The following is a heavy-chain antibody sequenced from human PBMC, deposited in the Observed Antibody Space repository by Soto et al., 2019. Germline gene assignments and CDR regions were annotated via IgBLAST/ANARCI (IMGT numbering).Heavy chain of an antibody. V-gene: IGHV3-30*18. J-gene: IGHJ4*02. D-gene: IGHD2-15*01. CDR2: LSYDETQD. CDR1: GRTCQTYD. CDR3: VKGYCRVSCTTYDPPKQFDS. Sequence: GGSLRRSCVPSGRTCQTYDIHWVVQSPCNWLEWLAVLSYDETQDFYAESLKGLFAISRDNSKNTLYLQLNSLKSEDTAIYFRVKGYCRVSCTTYDPPKQFDSWGQGSLVTVSS.